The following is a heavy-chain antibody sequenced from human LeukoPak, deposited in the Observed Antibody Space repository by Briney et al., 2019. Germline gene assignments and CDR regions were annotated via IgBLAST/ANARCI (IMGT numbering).Heavy chain of an antibody. CDR3: AKEGPGSYWYFDL. J-gene: IGHJ2*01. V-gene: IGHV3-33*06. D-gene: IGHD2-15*01. CDR2: IWYDGSND. Sequence: GGSLRLSCAASGVTFSRYVMHWVRQAPGKGLEWVAVIWYDGSNDYYADSVKGRFTVSRDNSKNTLYLQMNSLRAEDTAVYYCAKEGPGSYWYFDLWGRGTLVTVSS. CDR1: GVTFSRYV.